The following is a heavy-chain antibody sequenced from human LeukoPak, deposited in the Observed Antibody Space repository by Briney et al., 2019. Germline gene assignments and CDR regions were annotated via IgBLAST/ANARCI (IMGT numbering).Heavy chain of an antibody. CDR1: GFTFSSYA. D-gene: IGHD3-16*02. CDR3: AKALYVWGSYRNSYYFDY. CDR2: ISGSGGST. V-gene: IGHV3-23*01. Sequence: PGGSLRLSCAASGFTFSSYAMSWFRQAPGKGLEWVSAISGSGGSTYYADSVKGRFTISRDNSKNTLYLQMNSLRAEDTAVYYCAKALYVWGSYRNSYYFDYWGQGTLVTVSS. J-gene: IGHJ4*02.